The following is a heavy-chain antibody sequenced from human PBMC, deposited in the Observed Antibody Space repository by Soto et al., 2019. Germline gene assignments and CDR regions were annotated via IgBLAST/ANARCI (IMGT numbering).Heavy chain of an antibody. D-gene: IGHD1-26*01. V-gene: IGHV1-18*01. Sequence: EVKKPGASVKVSCKASGXXXXXXGISWVRQAXXXXXXXXGGISAYNGNTNYAQKLQGRVTMTTDTSTSTAYMELRSLRSDDTAVYYCARDLIVGATPPYYFDYWGQGTLVTVSS. CDR2: ISAYNGNT. J-gene: IGHJ4*02. CDR3: ARDLIVGATPPYYFDY. CDR1: GXXXXXXG.